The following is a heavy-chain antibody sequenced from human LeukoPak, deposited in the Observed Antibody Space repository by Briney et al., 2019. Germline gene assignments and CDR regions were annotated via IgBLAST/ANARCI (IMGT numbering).Heavy chain of an antibody. CDR2: IRYDGSNK. D-gene: IGHD2-2*01. V-gene: IGHV3-30*02. CDR3: AKEICSSTSCYAGY. J-gene: IGHJ4*02. Sequence: GGSLRLSCAASGFTFSSYGMHWVRQAPGKGLEWVAFIRYDGSNKYYADSVKGRFTISRDNSKNTLYLQMNSLRAEDTAVYYCAKEICSSTSCYAGYWGQGTLVTVSS. CDR1: GFTFSSYG.